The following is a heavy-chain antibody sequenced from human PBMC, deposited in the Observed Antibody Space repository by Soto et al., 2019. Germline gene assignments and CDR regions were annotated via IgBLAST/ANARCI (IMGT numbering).Heavy chain of an antibody. CDR3: XXXXXXDXEDY. V-gene: IGHV3-7*02. Sequence: EVQLVESGGGLVQPGGSLRLSCAASGFTFSSYWMSWVRQAPGKGLEWVANIKEDGSEKYYVDSLKGRFTISRDNAKXXXXXXXXXXXXXXXXXXXXXXXXXXDXEDYWGQGTLVTVSS. CDR1: GFTFSSYW. J-gene: IGHJ4*02. CDR2: IKEDGSEK.